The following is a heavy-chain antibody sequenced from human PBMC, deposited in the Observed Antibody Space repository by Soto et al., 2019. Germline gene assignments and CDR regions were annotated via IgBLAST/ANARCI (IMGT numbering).Heavy chain of an antibody. CDR3: ARGGNLGNRYYYGSGSRSANYYYYYMDV. J-gene: IGHJ6*03. D-gene: IGHD3-10*01. Sequence: SETLSLTCAVYGGSFSGYYWSWIRQPPGKGLEWIGEINHSGSTNYNPSLKSRVTISVDTSKNQFSLKLSSVTAADTAVYYCARGGNLGNRYYYGSGSRSANYYYYYMDVWGKGTTVTVSS. CDR1: GGSFSGYY. V-gene: IGHV4-34*01. CDR2: INHSGST.